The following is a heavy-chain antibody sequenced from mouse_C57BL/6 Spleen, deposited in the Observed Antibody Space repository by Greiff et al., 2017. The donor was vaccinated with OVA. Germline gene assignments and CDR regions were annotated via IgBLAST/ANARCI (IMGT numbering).Heavy chain of an antibody. J-gene: IGHJ1*03. CDR3: ARSRTTVVATRWYFDV. CDR2: IYPSDSET. Sequence: QVQLQQPGAELVRPGSSVKLSCKASGYTFTSYWMDWVKQRPGQGLEWIGNIYPSDSETHYNQKFKDKATLTVDKSSSTAYMQLSSLTSEDSAVYYCARSRTTVVATRWYFDVWGTGTTVTVSS. D-gene: IGHD1-1*01. CDR1: GYTFTSYW. V-gene: IGHV1-61*01.